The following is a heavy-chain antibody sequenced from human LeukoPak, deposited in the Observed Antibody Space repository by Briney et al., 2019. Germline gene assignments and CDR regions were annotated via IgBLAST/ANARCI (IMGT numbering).Heavy chain of an antibody. D-gene: IGHD3-22*01. CDR3: ARWEPDYYDSSGYSRYAFDI. J-gene: IGHJ3*02. V-gene: IGHV5-51*01. CDR2: IYPGDSDT. CDR1: GYNFTSYW. Sequence: GESLKISCKGSGYNFTSYWIGWVRQMPGKGLEWMGIIYPGDSDTRYSPSFQGQVTISADKSISTAYLQWSSLKASDTAMYYCARWEPDYYDSSGYSRYAFDIWGQGTMVTVSS.